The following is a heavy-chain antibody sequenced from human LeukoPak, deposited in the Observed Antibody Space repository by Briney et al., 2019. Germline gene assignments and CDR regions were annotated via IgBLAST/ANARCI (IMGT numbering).Heavy chain of an antibody. Sequence: GGSLRLSCAASGFTFSSYGMHWVRQAPGKGLEWVAVISYDGSNKYYADSVKGRFTISRDNSKNTLYLQMNSLRAEDTAVYYCARRISSYQNYYGMDVWGQGTTVTVSS. J-gene: IGHJ6*02. D-gene: IGHD6-6*01. CDR1: GFTFSSYG. CDR3: ARRISSYQNYYGMDV. V-gene: IGHV3-30*03. CDR2: ISYDGSNK.